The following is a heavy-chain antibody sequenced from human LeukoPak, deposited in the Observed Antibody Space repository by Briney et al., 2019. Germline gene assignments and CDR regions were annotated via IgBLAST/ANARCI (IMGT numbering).Heavy chain of an antibody. Sequence: ASVKVSCKASGYTFTSYGISWVRQAPGQGLEWMGWISAYNGSTNYAQKLQGRVTMTTDTSTSTAYMELRSLRSDDTAVYYCARESYSGSYEDAFDIWGQGTMVTVSS. CDR1: GYTFTSYG. CDR2: ISAYNGST. V-gene: IGHV1-18*01. CDR3: ARESYSGSYEDAFDI. J-gene: IGHJ3*02. D-gene: IGHD1-26*01.